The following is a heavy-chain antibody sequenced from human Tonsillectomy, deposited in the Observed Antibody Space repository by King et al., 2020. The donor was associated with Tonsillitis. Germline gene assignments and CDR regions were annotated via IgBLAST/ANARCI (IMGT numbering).Heavy chain of an antibody. CDR1: GFTFDDYA. J-gene: IGHJ6*03. CDR2: ISGKSGSI. V-gene: IGHV3-9*01. CDR3: AKDILGFWSGYLDYYYYMDV. Sequence: QLVQSGGGLVQPGRSLRLSCAASGFTFDDYAMHWVRQAPGKGLEWVSGISGKSGSIGYADSVKGRFTISRDNAKNSLYLQMNSLGDEDTALYYCAKDILGFWSGYLDYYYYMDVWGKGTTVTVSS. D-gene: IGHD3-3*01.